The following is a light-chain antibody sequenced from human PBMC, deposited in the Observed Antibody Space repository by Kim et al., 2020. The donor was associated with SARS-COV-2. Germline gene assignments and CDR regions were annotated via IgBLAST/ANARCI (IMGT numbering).Light chain of an antibody. J-gene: IGKJ4*01. V-gene: IGKV1-39*01. Sequence: DIQMTQSPSSLSASVGDRVTIACRASQSVSTYLYWYQQKPGKAPKLLIYAASTLQSGVPSRFSGSGSGTDFTLTITSLHPEDFATYISHKSPITPLLPFGEGPSWRS. CDR1: QSVSTY. CDR3: HKSPITPLLP. CDR2: AAS.